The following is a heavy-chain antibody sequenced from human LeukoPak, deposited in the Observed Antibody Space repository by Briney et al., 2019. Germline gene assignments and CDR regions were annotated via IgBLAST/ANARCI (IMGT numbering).Heavy chain of an antibody. Sequence: GASVKVSCKASGYTFTSYYMHWVRQAPGQGLEWMGWINPNSGGTNYAQKFQGRVTMTRDTSISTAYMELSRLRSDDTAVYYCARDGWAMVYSDNWFDPCGQGTLVTVSS. D-gene: IGHD2-8*01. J-gene: IGHJ5*02. CDR2: INPNSGGT. V-gene: IGHV1-2*02. CDR3: ARDGWAMVYSDNWFDP. CDR1: GYTFTSYY.